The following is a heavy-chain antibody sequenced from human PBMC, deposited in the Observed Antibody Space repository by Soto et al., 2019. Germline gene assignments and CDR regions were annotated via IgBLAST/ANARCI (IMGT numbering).Heavy chain of an antibody. CDR2: IYHSGST. Sequence: SETLSLTCTVSGGSISSGGYSWSWIRQPPGKGLEWIGYIYHSGSTYYNPSLKSRVTISVDTSKNQFSLKLSSVTAADTAVYYCASTRMIVALFDYWGQGTLVTVSS. CDR1: GGSISSGGYS. D-gene: IGHD3-22*01. V-gene: IGHV4-30-2*01. J-gene: IGHJ4*02. CDR3: ASTRMIVALFDY.